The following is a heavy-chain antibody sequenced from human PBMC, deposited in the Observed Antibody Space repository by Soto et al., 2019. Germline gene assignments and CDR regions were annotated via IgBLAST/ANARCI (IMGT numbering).Heavy chain of an antibody. CDR1: GGSINSGGYY. D-gene: IGHD6-19*01. CDR2: IYYSGTT. J-gene: IGHJ3*02. CDR3: ARDLGIAVAPRGAFDI. V-gene: IGHV4-31*03. Sequence: TSETLSLTCTVSGGSINSGGYYWTWIRQHPGKGLEWIGHIYYSGTTYYNPSLKSRVTISLDTSKNQFSLNLNSVTAADTAVYYCARDLGIAVAPRGAFDIWGQGTTVTVSS.